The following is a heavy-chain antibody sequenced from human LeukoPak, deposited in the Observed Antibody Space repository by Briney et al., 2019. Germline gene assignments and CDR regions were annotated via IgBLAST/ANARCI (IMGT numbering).Heavy chain of an antibody. CDR3: ARPMTDYCDRGGHCGLYGL. J-gene: IGHJ4*02. CDR1: GGTFMTDI. CDR2: VIPISDSA. Sequence: ASVKVSCKASGGTFMTDIFNWLRQAPGQSPEWMGGVIPISDSAHSAKRFQGRLTITAEESTSTVYMELSFLTSEDTAVYYCARPMTDYCDRGGHCGLYGLWGQGTLVIVSS. D-gene: IGHD3-22*01. V-gene: IGHV1-69*13.